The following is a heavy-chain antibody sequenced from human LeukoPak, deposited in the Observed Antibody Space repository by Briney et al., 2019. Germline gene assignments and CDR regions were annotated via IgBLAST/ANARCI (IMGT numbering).Heavy chain of an antibody. Sequence: PGESLRLSCAASGFTFSSYAMSWVRQAPGKGLEWVSAISGSGGSTYYADSVKGRFTISRDNSKNTLYLQMNSLRAEDTAVYYCAKDWPGAMVRGVSRLLHDYWGQGALVTVSS. CDR2: ISGSGGST. CDR3: AKDWPGAMVRGVSRLLHDY. CDR1: GFTFSSYA. D-gene: IGHD3-10*01. J-gene: IGHJ4*02. V-gene: IGHV3-23*01.